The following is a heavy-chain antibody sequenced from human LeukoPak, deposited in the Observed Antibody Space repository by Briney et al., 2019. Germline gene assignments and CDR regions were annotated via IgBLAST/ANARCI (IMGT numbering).Heavy chain of an antibody. CDR1: GFSFSTYA. V-gene: IGHV3-23*01. D-gene: IGHD1-14*01. J-gene: IGHJ6*02. Sequence: PGGSLRLSCAASGFSFSTYAMNWVRQAPGKGLEWVSGIFGGGDNTYYADSVKGRFTISRDNSKNTLYLQMNSLRGEDTAVFYCAKGMSGEPSFYGMDVWGQGTTVTVSS. CDR2: IFGGGDNT. CDR3: AKGMSGEPSFYGMDV.